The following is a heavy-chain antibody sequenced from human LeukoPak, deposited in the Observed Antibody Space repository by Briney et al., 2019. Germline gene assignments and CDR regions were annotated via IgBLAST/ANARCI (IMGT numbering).Heavy chain of an antibody. CDR2: INSDGSST. CDR1: GFTFRSYW. D-gene: IGHD3-22*01. J-gene: IGHJ4*02. V-gene: IGHV3-74*01. CDR3: ARQYSYDSSGYYPWDY. Sequence: PGGSLTLSRVASGFTFRSYWMHWVRQAPGKGLAWVSRINSDGSSTTYADSVKGRFTISRDNAENTLYLQMNSLRAEDTAMYYCARQYSYDSSGYYPWDYWGQGTLVTVSS.